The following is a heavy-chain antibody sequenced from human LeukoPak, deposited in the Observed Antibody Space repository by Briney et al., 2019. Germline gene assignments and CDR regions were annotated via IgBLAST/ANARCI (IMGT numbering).Heavy chain of an antibody. Sequence: GESLKISCKGSGYTFTSFWIGWVRQVPGKGLGWMGMIYPGDSDTSYSPSFQGQVTISADKSLSTAYLQWSSLKASDTAIYYCARRGLLSVIGTEYFDYWGQGTLVTVSS. CDR3: ARRGLLSVIGTEYFDY. J-gene: IGHJ4*02. CDR1: GYTFTSFW. V-gene: IGHV5-51*01. CDR2: IYPGDSDT. D-gene: IGHD6-19*01.